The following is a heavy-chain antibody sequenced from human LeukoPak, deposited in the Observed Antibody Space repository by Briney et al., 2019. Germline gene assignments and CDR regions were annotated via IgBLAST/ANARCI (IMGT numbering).Heavy chain of an antibody. Sequence: GGSLRLSCAASGFTFSDYAMHWVRQAPGKGLEWVSLVRWDGGTTYYADSVKGRFTISRDNSKNSLYLQMNSLTPGDTALYYCARATSSAWYYFDYWGQGTLVIVSS. J-gene: IGHJ4*02. CDR2: VRWDGGTT. CDR3: ARATSSAWYYFDY. CDR1: GFTFSDYA. V-gene: IGHV3-43D*03. D-gene: IGHD6-19*01.